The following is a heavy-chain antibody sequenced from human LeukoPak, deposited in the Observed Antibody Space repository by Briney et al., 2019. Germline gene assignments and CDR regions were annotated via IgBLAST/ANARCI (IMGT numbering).Heavy chain of an antibody. J-gene: IGHJ4*02. D-gene: IGHD3-9*01. Sequence: QAGGSLRLSCAASGFTFSSYAMSWVRQAPGKGLEWVSAISGSGGSTYYADSVKGRFTISRDNSKNTLYLQMNSLRAEGTAVYYCAKYRGYYDILTGYYWGQGTLVTVSS. CDR3: AKYRGYYDILTGYY. V-gene: IGHV3-23*01. CDR1: GFTFSSYA. CDR2: ISGSGGST.